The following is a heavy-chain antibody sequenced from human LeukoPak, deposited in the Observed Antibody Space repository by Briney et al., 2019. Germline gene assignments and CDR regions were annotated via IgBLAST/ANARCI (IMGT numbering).Heavy chain of an antibody. CDR3: ARRLIVTMTHYRAFDI. Sequence: SETLSLTCTVSGGSISSNNYYWGWNRQPPGKGLEWIGSIYYSGGTYYNPSLKSRVTISVDTSNNQFSLKLSSVTAADTAVYYCARRLIVTMTHYRAFDIWGQGAMVTVSS. CDR2: IYYSGGT. D-gene: IGHD3-22*01. CDR1: GGSISSNNYY. J-gene: IGHJ3*02. V-gene: IGHV4-39*01.